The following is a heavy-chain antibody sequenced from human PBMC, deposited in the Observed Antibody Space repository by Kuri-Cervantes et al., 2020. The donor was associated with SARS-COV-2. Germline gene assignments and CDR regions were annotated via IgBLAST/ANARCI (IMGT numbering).Heavy chain of an antibody. V-gene: IGHV4-59*11. CDR2: IYYSGST. CDR1: GGSISSHY. Sequence: SETLSPTCTVSGGSISSHYWSWIRQPPGKGLEWIGYIYYSGSTNYNPSLKSRVTISVDTSKNQFSLKLSSVTAADTAVYYCARDGRPPYYYYYMDAWGKGTTVTVSS. CDR3: ARDGRPPYYYYYMDA. D-gene: IGHD1-26*01. J-gene: IGHJ6*03.